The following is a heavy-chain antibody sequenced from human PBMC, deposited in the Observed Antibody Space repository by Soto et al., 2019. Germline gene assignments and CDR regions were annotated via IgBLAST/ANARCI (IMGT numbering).Heavy chain of an antibody. J-gene: IGHJ4*02. CDR3: ARVGYFDSDGFPRTCDY. V-gene: IGHV1-3*01. Sequence: SVEVSCMASGYNFTTYAIYWMRQAPRQRLEWLGWINGGNDKTGYSQRFQGRLTITKKTSATTAFMELSNLRSEDTAVYYCARVGYFDSDGFPRTCDYWGQGSL. CDR2: INGGNDKT. CDR1: GYNFTTYA. D-gene: IGHD3-22*01.